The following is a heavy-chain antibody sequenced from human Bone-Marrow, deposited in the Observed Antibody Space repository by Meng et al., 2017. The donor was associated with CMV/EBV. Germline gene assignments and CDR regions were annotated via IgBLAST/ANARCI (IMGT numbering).Heavy chain of an antibody. CDR2: FDPEDGET. CDR1: GYTLTELS. Sequence: ASVKVSCKVSGYTLTELSMHWVRQAPGKGLEWMGGFDPEDGETIYAQKFQGRVTMTEDTSTDTAYMELSSLRSEDTAVYYCATVQDRSGFYAFDIWGQGTMVTVSS. J-gene: IGHJ3*02. D-gene: IGHD3-22*01. CDR3: ATVQDRSGFYAFDI. V-gene: IGHV1-24*01.